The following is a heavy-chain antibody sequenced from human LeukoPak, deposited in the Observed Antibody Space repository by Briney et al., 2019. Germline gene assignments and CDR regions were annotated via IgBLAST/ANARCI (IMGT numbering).Heavy chain of an antibody. CDR2: IYYSGST. Sequence: SETLSLTCTVSGGSISSSSYYWGWIRQPPGKGLEWIGSIYYSGSTYYNPSLKSRVTISVDTSKNQFSLKLSSVTAADTAVYYCAGTMGRYYYYYMDVWGKGTTVTISS. J-gene: IGHJ6*03. D-gene: IGHD2-8*01. CDR3: AGTMGRYYYYYMDV. V-gene: IGHV4-39*07. CDR1: GGSISSSSYY.